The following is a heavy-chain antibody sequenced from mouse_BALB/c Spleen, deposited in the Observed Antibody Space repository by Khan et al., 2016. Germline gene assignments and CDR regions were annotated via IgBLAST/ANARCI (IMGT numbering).Heavy chain of an antibody. V-gene: IGHV1-87*01. Sequence: QVQLQQSGAELARPGASVRLSCKVSGYTSANYWMQWVKQRPGQGLEWIGSIYPGDGDTRYSQKFKDKATLTADKSSSSAYMHLRSVASEDSAVYYCADALVVYWGQGTLVTVSA. J-gene: IGHJ3*01. CDR2: IYPGDGDT. CDR3: ADALVVY. CDR1: GYTSANYW.